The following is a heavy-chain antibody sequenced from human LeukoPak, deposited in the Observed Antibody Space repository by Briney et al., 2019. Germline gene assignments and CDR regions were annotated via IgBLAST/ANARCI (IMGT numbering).Heavy chain of an antibody. Sequence: PGGSLRLSCAASGFTFSNCAMNWVRQAPGNGLEWVSGISDSGDRIYYADSVKGRFTISRDNSKSTLFLQVNSLISEDTAVYYCAESVVVGALTRGTDYWGQGTLVTVSS. CDR3: AESVVVGALTRGTDY. D-gene: IGHD1-26*01. V-gene: IGHV3-23*01. CDR2: ISDSGDRI. CDR1: GFTFSNCA. J-gene: IGHJ4*02.